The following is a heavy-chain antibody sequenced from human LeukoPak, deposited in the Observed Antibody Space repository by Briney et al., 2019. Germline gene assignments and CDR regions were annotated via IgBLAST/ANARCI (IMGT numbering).Heavy chain of an antibody. CDR2: INSDGSNT. J-gene: IGHJ4*02. V-gene: IGHV3-74*01. D-gene: IGHD3-3*01. CDR1: GFTFSSYW. Sequence: EPGGSLRLSCAASGFTFSSYWMHWVRQAPGKGLVWVSRINSDGSNTTYADSVKGRFTISRDNAKNTLYLQMNSLRAEDTAVYYCAREDHYYDFWSGYFPVFDYWGQGTLVTVSS. CDR3: AREDHYYDFWSGYFPVFDY.